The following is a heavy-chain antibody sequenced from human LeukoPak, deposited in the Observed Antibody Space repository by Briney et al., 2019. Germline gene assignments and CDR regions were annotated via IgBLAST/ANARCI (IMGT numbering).Heavy chain of an antibody. J-gene: IGHJ4*02. CDR3: ARGDGNYWDY. Sequence: PSETLSLTCTVSGGSIGSYYWSCIRQPPGKGLEWIGYIHHSGSTNYNPSLKSRVTISLDTSKNQFSLKLSSVTAADTAVYYCARGDGNYWDYWGQGTLVTVSS. V-gene: IGHV4-59*01. CDR1: GGSIGSYY. CDR2: IHHSGST. D-gene: IGHD1-26*01.